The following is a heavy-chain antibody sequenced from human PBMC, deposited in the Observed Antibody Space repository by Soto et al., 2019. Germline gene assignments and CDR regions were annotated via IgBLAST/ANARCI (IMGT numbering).Heavy chain of an antibody. D-gene: IGHD3-3*01. V-gene: IGHV1-18*01. J-gene: IGHJ6*03. CDR2: ISAYNGNT. CDR3: ARYITIFGVAAPTSYMDV. CDR1: GYTFSSYG. Sequence: ASVKVSCKASGYTFSSYGISWVRQPPGQGLEWMGWISAYNGNTNYAQKLQGRVTMTTDTSTSTAYMELRSLRSDDTAVYYRARYITIFGVAAPTSYMDVWGKGTTVTLSS.